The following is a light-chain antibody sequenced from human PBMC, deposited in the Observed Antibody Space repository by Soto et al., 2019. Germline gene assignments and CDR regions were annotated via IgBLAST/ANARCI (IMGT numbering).Light chain of an antibody. V-gene: IGLV1-40*01. J-gene: IGLJ2*01. CDR3: LSFASSLSVV. CDR2: GNT. Sequence: QSVLRRPPSVSGAPRRRVTISCTGSSCNIGAGYDVHWYQQRPGRAPKLLIYGNTNRPSGVPDRFSGSKSGTSASLAITGIQADDEADYYCLSFASSLSVVFGGGTKLTV. CDR1: SCNIGAGYD.